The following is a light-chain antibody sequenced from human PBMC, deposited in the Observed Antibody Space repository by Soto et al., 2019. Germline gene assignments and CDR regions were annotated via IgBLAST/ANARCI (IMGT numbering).Light chain of an antibody. CDR3: QQYNNWPPLT. Sequence: IVVSQSPTTLSVSSGETTRLSCRASQSINSDVAWYQQKVGQTPRLLIHGASTRATGTPARFSGSGSGTEFTLTISRLQSEDFAVYYCQQYNNWPPLTFGGGTKVDI. CDR2: GAS. J-gene: IGKJ4*01. V-gene: IGKV3D-15*01. CDR1: QSINSD.